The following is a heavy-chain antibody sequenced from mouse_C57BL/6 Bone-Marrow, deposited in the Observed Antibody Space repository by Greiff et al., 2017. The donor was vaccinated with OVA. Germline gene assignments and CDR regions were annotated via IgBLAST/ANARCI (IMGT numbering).Heavy chain of an antibody. CDR3: TKWGHLRLRYYFDY. J-gene: IGHJ2*01. CDR2: IYPGNSDT. CDR1: GYTFTSYW. Sequence: EVQLQQSGTVLARPGASVKMSCKTSGYTFTSYWMHWVKQRPGQGLEWIGAIYPGNSDTSYNQKFKGKAKLTAVTSASTAYMEVSSLTNEDSAVYYCTKWGHLRLRYYFDYWGQGTTLTVSS. V-gene: IGHV1-5*01. D-gene: IGHD3-2*02.